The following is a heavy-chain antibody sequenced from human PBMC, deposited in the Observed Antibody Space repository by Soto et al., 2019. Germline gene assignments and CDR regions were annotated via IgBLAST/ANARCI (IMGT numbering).Heavy chain of an antibody. CDR1: GFTFSSYG. J-gene: IGHJ6*02. CDR2: IWYDGSNK. D-gene: IGHD2-8*01. Sequence: PGGSLRLSCAASGFTFSSYGMHWVRQAPGKGLEWVAVIWYDGSNKYYADSVKGRFTISRDNSKNTLYLQMNSLRAEDTAVYYCATSREDGYYYGMDVWGQGTTVTVSS. CDR3: ATSREDGYYYGMDV. V-gene: IGHV3-33*01.